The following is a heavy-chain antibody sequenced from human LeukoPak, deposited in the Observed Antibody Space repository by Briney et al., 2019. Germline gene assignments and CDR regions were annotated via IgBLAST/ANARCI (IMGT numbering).Heavy chain of an antibody. CDR2: IIPVFGTA. CDR3: ARGWLAETTVVTPYNY. V-gene: IGHV1-69*13. D-gene: IGHD4-23*01. CDR1: GGTFSNFA. J-gene: IGHJ4*02. Sequence: SVKVSCKASGGTFSNFAINWVRHAPGQGLEWMGGIIPVFGTAHYAQKFQGRVTITADESTSTAYMELRSLRSEDTAMYYCARGWLAETTVVTPYNYWGQGTLVTVSS.